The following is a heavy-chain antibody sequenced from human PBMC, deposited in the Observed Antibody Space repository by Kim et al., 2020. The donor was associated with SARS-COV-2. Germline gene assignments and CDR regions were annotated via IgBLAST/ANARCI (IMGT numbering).Heavy chain of an antibody. J-gene: IGHJ6*02. CDR2: IWYDGSNK. D-gene: IGHD3-9*01. CDR1: GFTFSSYG. V-gene: IGHV3-33*06. Sequence: GGSLRLSCAASGFTFSSYGMHWVRQAPGKGLEWVAVIWYDGSNKYYADSVKGRFTISRDNSKNTLYLQMNSLRAEDTAVYYCAKDKGRDILTDFYYYGMDVWGQGTTVTVSS. CDR3: AKDKGRDILTDFYYYGMDV.